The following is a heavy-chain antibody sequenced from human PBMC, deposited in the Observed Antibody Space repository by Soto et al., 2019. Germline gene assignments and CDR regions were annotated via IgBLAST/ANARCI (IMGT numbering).Heavy chain of an antibody. CDR1: GFTFSSYA. D-gene: IGHD2-21*01. Sequence: GGSLRLSCAASGFTFSSYAMSWVRQAPGKGLEWVSAISGSGGSTYYADSVKGRFTISRDNSKNTLYLQMNSLRAEDTAVYYCAKDLPRGDYCGGDCYSTGGFDYWGQGTLVTVSS. V-gene: IGHV3-23*01. J-gene: IGHJ4*02. CDR3: AKDLPRGDYCGGDCYSTGGFDY. CDR2: ISGSGGST.